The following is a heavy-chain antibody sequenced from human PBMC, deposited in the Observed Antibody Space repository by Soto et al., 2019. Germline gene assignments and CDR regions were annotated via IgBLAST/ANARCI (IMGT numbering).Heavy chain of an antibody. D-gene: IGHD3-10*01. V-gene: IGHV4-39*02. CDR1: GGFISSSRYS. CDR3: ARYDSASGADY. CDR2: IYSSGST. Sequence: LQLQESGPGLVKPSETLSLACTVSGGFISSSRYSWGWIRQPPGMGLEWIGSIYSSGSTNYHPSLQSRVTMSVDTSTNHFSLRLSSVTAADTAVYFCARYDSASGADYWGQGTLVAVSS. J-gene: IGHJ4*02.